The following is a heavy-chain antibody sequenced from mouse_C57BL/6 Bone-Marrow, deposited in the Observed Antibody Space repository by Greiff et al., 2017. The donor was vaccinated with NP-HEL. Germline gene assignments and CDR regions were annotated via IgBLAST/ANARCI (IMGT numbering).Heavy chain of an antibody. CDR1: GYTFTSYW. V-gene: IGHV1-69*01. CDR2: IDPSDSYT. Sequence: VKLQQPGAELVMPGASVKLSCKASGYTFTSYWMHWVKQRPGQGLEWIGEIDPSDSYTNYNQKFKGKSTLTVDKSSSTAYMQLSSLTSEDSAVYYCARETYYGSSFDYWGQGTTLTVSS. J-gene: IGHJ2*01. D-gene: IGHD1-1*01. CDR3: ARETYYGSSFDY.